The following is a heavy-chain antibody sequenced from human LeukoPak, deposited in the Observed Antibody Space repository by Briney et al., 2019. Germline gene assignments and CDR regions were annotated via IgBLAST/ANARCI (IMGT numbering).Heavy chain of an antibody. CDR1: GGSISSYY. CDR3: ARDTVYYYYYMDV. V-gene: IGHV4-4*07. Sequence: SETLSLACTVSGGSISSYYWSWIRQPAGKGLEWTGRIYTSGSTNYNPSPKSRVTMSVDTSKNQFSLKLSSVTAADTAVYYCARDTVYYYYYMDVWGKGTTVTVSS. CDR2: IYTSGST. J-gene: IGHJ6*03. D-gene: IGHD4-11*01.